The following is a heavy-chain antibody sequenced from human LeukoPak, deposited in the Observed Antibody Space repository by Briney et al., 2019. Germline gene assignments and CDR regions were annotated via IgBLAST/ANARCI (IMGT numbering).Heavy chain of an antibody. J-gene: IGHJ4*02. CDR2: INYRGST. D-gene: IGHD3-16*01. Sequence: SETLSLTCTVSNASISSNTYYRAWIRQPPGKGLEYIGSINYRGSTYYNPSLKSPFTLSVDTSKNQFSLKLNSVTAADTAVYYCATYKYDYVWGNQHFDYWGQGTLVAVSS. CDR1: NASISSNTYY. CDR3: ATYKYDYVWGNQHFDY. V-gene: IGHV4-39*07.